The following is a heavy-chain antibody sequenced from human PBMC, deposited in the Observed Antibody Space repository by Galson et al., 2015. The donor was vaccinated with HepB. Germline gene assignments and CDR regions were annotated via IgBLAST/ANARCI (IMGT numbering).Heavy chain of an antibody. Sequence: SLRLSCAASGFAFDDYAMHWVRQAPGKGLEWVSGISWNSGSIGYADSVKGRFTISRDNAKNSLYLQMNSLRAEDTALYYCAKEGGYGDFHWGQGTLVTVSS. D-gene: IGHD4-17*01. CDR2: ISWNSGSI. V-gene: IGHV3-9*01. J-gene: IGHJ4*02. CDR1: GFAFDDYA. CDR3: AKEGGYGDFH.